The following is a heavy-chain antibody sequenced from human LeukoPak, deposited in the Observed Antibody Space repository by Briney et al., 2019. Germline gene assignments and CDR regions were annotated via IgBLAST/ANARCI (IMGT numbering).Heavy chain of an antibody. CDR1: GFTFSSYG. J-gene: IGHJ3*02. CDR2: ISYDGSNK. V-gene: IGHV3-30*03. CDR3: ARGGLDI. D-gene: IGHD3-10*01. Sequence: GGSLRLSCAASGFTFSSYGMHWVRQAPGKGLEWVAVISYDGSNKYYADSVKGRFTISRDNSKNTLYLQMNSLRAEDTAVYFCARGGLDIWGQGTMVTVSS.